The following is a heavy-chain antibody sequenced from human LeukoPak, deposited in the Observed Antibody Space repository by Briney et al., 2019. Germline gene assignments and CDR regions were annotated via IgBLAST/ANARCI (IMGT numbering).Heavy chain of an antibody. CDR1: GGSISSSSYY. Sequence: PSETLSLTCTVSGGSISSSSYYWGWIRQPPGKGLEWIGSIYYSGSTYYNPSLKSRVTISVDTSKKQFSLKLSSVTAADTAVYYCATVPSPYSSGYYYAQDWGQGTLVTVSS. D-gene: IGHD3-22*01. V-gene: IGHV4-39*01. CDR3: ATVPSPYSSGYYYAQD. J-gene: IGHJ4*02. CDR2: IYYSGST.